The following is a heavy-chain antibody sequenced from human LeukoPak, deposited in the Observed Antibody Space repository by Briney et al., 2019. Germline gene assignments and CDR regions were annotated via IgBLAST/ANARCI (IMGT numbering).Heavy chain of an antibody. V-gene: IGHV3-30*01. Sequence: PGRSLRLSCAASGFTFSSHAMHWVRQAPGKGLEWVAAISHDGSNKYHADSVKGRFTISRDNSKNTVYLQMNSLRAEDTAVYFRAGGPKYSSSWYEYFQHWGQGTLVTVSS. J-gene: IGHJ1*01. CDR2: ISHDGSNK. CDR1: GFTFSSHA. D-gene: IGHD6-13*01. CDR3: AGGPKYSSSWYEYFQH.